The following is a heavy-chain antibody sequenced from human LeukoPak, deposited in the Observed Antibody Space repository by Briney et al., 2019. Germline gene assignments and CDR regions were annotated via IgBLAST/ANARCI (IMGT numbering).Heavy chain of an antibody. V-gene: IGHV5-51*01. CDR1: GYTYTDYW. Sequence: LGESLKISCQGSGYTYTDYWIGWVRQMPGKGLEWMGIIYPGDSDTRYNPSFGGQVTISVDKSINTAYLQWRSLKASDTAMYYCARRGRKCSSLSCYYFDYWAQGTLITVSS. CDR3: ARRGRKCSSLSCYYFDY. D-gene: IGHD2-2*01. CDR2: IYPGDSDT. J-gene: IGHJ4*02.